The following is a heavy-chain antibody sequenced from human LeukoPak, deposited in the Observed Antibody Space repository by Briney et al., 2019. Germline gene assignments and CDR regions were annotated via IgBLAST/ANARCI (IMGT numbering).Heavy chain of an antibody. CDR3: ARHEGDGYLFDY. J-gene: IGHJ4*02. D-gene: IGHD5-24*01. Sequence: SETLSLTCTVSGGSISSYYWSWIRQPPGKGLEWIGYIYYSGSTNYNPSLKSRVTISVDTSKNQFSLKLSSVTAADTAVYYCARHEGDGYLFDYWGQGTLVTVSS. CDR1: GGSISSYY. V-gene: IGHV4-59*08. CDR2: IYYSGST.